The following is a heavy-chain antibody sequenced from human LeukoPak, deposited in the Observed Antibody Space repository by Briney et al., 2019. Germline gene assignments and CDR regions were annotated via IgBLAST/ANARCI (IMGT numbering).Heavy chain of an antibody. V-gene: IGHV1-2*02. CDR3: ARDRRIAARPGVGDY. D-gene: IGHD6-6*01. J-gene: IGHJ4*02. Sequence: ASVKVSCKASGYTFTGYYMHWVRQAPGQGLEWMGWINPNGGGTNYAQKFQGRVTMTRDTSISTAYMELSRLRSDDTAVYYCARDRRIAARPGVGDYWGQGTLVTVSS. CDR1: GYTFTGYY. CDR2: INPNGGGT.